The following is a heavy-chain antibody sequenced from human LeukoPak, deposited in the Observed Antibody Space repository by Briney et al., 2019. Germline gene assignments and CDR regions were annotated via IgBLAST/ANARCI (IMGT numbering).Heavy chain of an antibody. CDR2: ISSSGDRT. V-gene: IGHV3-23*01. Sequence: GGSLRLSCAGSGFTFSTYAMIWVRQAPGKGLEWVSGISSSGDRTFYRDSVKGRFTISRDNSKNTLYLQLNSLRAEDTAAYHCAVRTRGSYFDYWGQGALVTVSS. CDR1: GFTFSTYA. J-gene: IGHJ4*02. CDR3: AVRTRGSYFDY. D-gene: IGHD1-26*01.